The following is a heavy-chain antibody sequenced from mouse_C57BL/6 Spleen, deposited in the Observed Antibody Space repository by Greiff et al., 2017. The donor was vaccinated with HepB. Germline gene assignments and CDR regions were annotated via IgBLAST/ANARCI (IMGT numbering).Heavy chain of an antibody. J-gene: IGHJ3*01. CDR1: GYTFTSYW. CDR2: IDPSDSYT. V-gene: IGHV1-50*01. CDR3: AVNYYGSSYDRFAY. D-gene: IGHD1-1*01. Sequence: VKLQQPGAELVKPGASVKLSCKASGYTFTSYWMQWVKQRPGQGLEWIGEIDPSDSYTNYNQKFKGKATLTVDTSSSTAYMQLSSLTSEDSAVYYCAVNYYGSSYDRFAYWGQGTLVTVSA.